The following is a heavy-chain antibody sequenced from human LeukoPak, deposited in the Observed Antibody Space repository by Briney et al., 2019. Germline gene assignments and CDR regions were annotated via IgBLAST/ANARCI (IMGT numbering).Heavy chain of an antibody. J-gene: IGHJ4*02. Sequence: PGGSLRLSCAASGFTFSSYAMSWVRQAPGKGLEWVSAISGSGGSTYYADSVKGRFTISRDNSKNTLYLQMNSLRAEDTAVYYCAKAASRMYYYGSGSSYPYYFDYWGQGTLVTVSP. CDR3: AKAASRMYYYGSGSSYPYYFDY. CDR2: ISGSGGST. CDR1: GFTFSSYA. D-gene: IGHD3-10*01. V-gene: IGHV3-23*01.